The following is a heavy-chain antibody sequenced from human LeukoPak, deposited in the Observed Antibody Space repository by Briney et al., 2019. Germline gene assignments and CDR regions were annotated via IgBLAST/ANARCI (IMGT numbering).Heavy chain of an antibody. CDR1: GFTFDDYA. V-gene: IGHV3-9*01. CDR3: AKDVRYSSGWYDGFDY. CDR2: ISWNSGSI. J-gene: IGHJ4*02. Sequence: GRSLRLSCAASGFTFDDYAMHWVRQAPGKGLEWVSGISWNSGSIGYADSVKGRFTISRDNAKNSLYLQMNSLRAEDTALYYCAKDVRYSSGWYDGFDYWGQGTLVTVSS. D-gene: IGHD6-19*01.